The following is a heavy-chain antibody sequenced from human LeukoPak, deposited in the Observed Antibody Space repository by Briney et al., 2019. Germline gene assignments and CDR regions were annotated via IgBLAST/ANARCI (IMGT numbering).Heavy chain of an antibody. V-gene: IGHV3-9*03. D-gene: IGHD3-22*01. CDR1: GFTFDDYG. Sequence: SLRLSCAASGFTFDDYGMSWVRQAPGKGLEWVSGISWNSGSIGYADSVKGRFTISRDNAKNSLYLQMNSLRVEDMALYYCAKDFTSDYYDSSGYLDYWGQGTLVTVSS. CDR3: AKDFTSDYYDSSGYLDY. J-gene: IGHJ4*02. CDR2: ISWNSGSI.